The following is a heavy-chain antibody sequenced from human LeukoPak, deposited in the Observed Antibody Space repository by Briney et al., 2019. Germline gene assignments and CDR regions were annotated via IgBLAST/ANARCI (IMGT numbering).Heavy chain of an antibody. V-gene: IGHV1-46*02. J-gene: IGHJ4*02. D-gene: IGHD5-18*01. CDR1: GYTFNNYY. Sequence: GASVKVSCKASGYTFNNYYMHWVRQAPGQGLEWMGIINPSGIGSTSYALKFQGRVTMTRDTSTSTVYRDTSTSTVYMELSSLTSEDTAVYYRASTIDTAMPRYEYWGQGTLVTVSS. CDR2: INPSGIGST. CDR3: ASTIDTAMPRYEY.